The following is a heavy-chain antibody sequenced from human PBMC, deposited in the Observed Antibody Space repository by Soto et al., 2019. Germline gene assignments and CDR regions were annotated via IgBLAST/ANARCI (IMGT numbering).Heavy chain of an antibody. V-gene: IGHV4-59*08. Sequence: SETLSLTCTVSGGSISSYYWSWIRQPPGKGLEWIGYIYYSGSTNYNPSLKSRVTISVDTSKNQFSLKLSSVTAADTAVYYCARRDYYDSSGTLDRGPYYFDYWGQGTLVTVSS. CDR1: GGSISSYY. CDR3: ARRDYYDSSGTLDRGPYYFDY. J-gene: IGHJ4*02. CDR2: IYYSGST. D-gene: IGHD3-22*01.